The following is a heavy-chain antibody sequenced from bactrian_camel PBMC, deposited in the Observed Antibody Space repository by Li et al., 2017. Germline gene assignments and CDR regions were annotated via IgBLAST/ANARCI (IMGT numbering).Heavy chain of an antibody. V-gene: IGHV3S53*01. CDR2: IGLDDDLT. D-gene: IGHD2*01. J-gene: IGHJ4*01. Sequence: HVQLVESGGGSVKPGGSLRLSCATSGGHFSRYVTGWFRQAPGKEREGAAAIGLDDDLTTYADSVKGRFTISRDDADNTVYLQMNSLKPKDTAMYYCAADSVMAAYPPFVPEFSYRGQGTQVTVS. CDR1: GGHFSRYV. CDR3: AADSVMAAYPPFVPEFSY.